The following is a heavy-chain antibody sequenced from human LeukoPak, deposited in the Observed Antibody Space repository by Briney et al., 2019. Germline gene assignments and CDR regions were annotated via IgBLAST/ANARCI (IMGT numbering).Heavy chain of an antibody. CDR1: GFTCSSYA. Sequence: GGSLRLSCAASGFTCSSYAMHWVRQAPGKGLEWVAVISYDGSNKYYADSVKGRFTISRDNSKNTLYLQMNSLRAEDTAVYYCARDTRPVMIVVPGYFDYWGQGTLVTVSS. CDR2: ISYDGSNK. D-gene: IGHD3-22*01. CDR3: ARDTRPVMIVVPGYFDY. J-gene: IGHJ4*02. V-gene: IGHV3-30-3*01.